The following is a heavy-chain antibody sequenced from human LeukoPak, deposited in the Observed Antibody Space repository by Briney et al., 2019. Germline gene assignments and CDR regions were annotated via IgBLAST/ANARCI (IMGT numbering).Heavy chain of an antibody. D-gene: IGHD7-27*01. Sequence: GGSLRLSCAASRFTFSSYEMNWVRQAPGKGLEWVSYISGSGIKHYADSVKGRFTISRDNAKNSLYLQMNSLRVEDTALYYCARVWAWGSGNYFDNWGQGTLVTVSS. CDR2: ISGSGIK. J-gene: IGHJ4*02. CDR1: RFTFSSYE. V-gene: IGHV3-48*03. CDR3: ARVWAWGSGNYFDN.